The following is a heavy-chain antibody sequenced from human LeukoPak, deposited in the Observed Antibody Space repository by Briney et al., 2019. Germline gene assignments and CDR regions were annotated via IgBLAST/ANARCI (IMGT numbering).Heavy chain of an antibody. D-gene: IGHD6-13*01. CDR3: ARGKAAARAFDI. J-gene: IGHJ3*02. V-gene: IGHV1-8*03. CDR2: MNPNSGNT. Sequence: ASVKVSCKASGYTFTSYDINWVRQATGQGLEWMGWMNPNSGNTGYAQKFQGRVTITRNTYISTAYMELSSLRSEDTAVYYCARGKAAARAFDIWGQGTMVTVSS. CDR1: GYTFTSYD.